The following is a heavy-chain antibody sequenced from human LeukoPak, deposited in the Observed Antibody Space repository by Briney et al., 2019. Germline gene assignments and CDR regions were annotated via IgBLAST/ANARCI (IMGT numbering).Heavy chain of an antibody. CDR3: ARSLGYSSSWYSLPLYYYYMDV. CDR2: ISSSGSA. D-gene: IGHD6-13*01. J-gene: IGHJ6*03. V-gene: IGHV4-4*09. Sequence: SETLSLTCSVSGDSLGIYKWSWIRQPPGKGLEWIAHISSSGSAIYNPSLMSRVSISVDTSKNQFSLKLSSVTAADTAVYYCARSLGYSSSWYSLPLYYYYMDVWGKGTTVTISS. CDR1: GDSLGIYK.